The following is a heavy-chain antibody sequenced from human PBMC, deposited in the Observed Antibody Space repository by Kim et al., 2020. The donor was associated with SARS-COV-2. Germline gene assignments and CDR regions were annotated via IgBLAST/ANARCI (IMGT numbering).Heavy chain of an antibody. CDR1: GYTFTSYA. J-gene: IGHJ5*02. Sequence: ASVKVSCKASGYTFTSYAMNWVLQAPGQGLEWMGWINTNTGNPTYAQGFTGRFVFSLDTSVSTAYLQISSLKAEDTAVYYCMGSGYLGGNWFDPWGQGTLVTVSS. CDR3: MGSGYLGGNWFDP. V-gene: IGHV7-4-1*02. D-gene: IGHD3-22*01. CDR2: INTNTGNP.